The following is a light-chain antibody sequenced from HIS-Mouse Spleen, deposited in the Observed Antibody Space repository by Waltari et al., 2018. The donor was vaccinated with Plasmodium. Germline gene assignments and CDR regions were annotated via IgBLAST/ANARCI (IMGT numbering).Light chain of an antibody. CDR3: YSTDSSGNHRV. CDR2: EDS. J-gene: IGLJ3*02. V-gene: IGLV3-10*01. CDR1: ALPKKY. Sequence: SYELTQPPPASVSPGQTARITCSGDALPKKYAYWYQQKSGQAPVLVTQEDSKRPAGIPERCSGSSSGTMATLTISGAQVEDEADYYCYSTDSSGNHRVFGGGTKLTVL.